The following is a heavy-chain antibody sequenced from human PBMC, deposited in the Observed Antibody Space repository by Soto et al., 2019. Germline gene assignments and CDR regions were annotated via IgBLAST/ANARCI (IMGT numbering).Heavy chain of an antibody. Sequence: PXETLSVTFAVYGGSFSGYDWSWIRQPPGKGLEWIGEINHSGSTNYNPSLKSRVTISVDTSKNQFSLKLSSVTAADTAVYYCARQPVDKAMGPPNWFDTWGQGTLVTVSS. CDR3: ARQPVDKAMGPPNWFDT. J-gene: IGHJ5*02. D-gene: IGHD5-18*01. CDR1: GGSFSGYD. V-gene: IGHV4-34*01. CDR2: INHSGST.